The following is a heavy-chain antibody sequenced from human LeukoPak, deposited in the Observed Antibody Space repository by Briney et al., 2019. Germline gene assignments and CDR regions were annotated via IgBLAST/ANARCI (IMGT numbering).Heavy chain of an antibody. CDR3: ARSGGLQKFDY. CDR2: INSAGSAT. D-gene: IGHD4-11*01. J-gene: IGHJ4*02. Sequence: GGSLRLSCAASGFTFSSYWMLWVRQAPGGELVCVSRINSAGSATNYADSVKGRFTISRDNAKNTLYLQMNGLRAEDTAVYYCARSGGLQKFDYWGQGTLVTVSS. CDR1: GFTFSSYW. V-gene: IGHV3-74*01.